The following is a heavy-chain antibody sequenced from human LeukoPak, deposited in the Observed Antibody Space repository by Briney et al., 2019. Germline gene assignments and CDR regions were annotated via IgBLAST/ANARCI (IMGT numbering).Heavy chain of an antibody. D-gene: IGHD5-18*01. V-gene: IGHV3-30*04. CDR2: ISYDGSNK. J-gene: IGHJ4*02. CDR3: ASGVDTAMVFDY. CDR1: GFTFSSYA. Sequence: GRSLRLSCAASGFTFSSYAMHWVRQAPAKGLEWVAVISYDGSNKYYADSVKGRFTISRDNSKNTLYLQMNSLRAEDTAVYYCASGVDTAMVFDYWGQGTLVTVSS.